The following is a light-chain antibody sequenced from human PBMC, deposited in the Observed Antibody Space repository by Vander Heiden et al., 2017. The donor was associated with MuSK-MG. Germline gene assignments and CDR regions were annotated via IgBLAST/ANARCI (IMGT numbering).Light chain of an antibody. Sequence: SVLPPPPSVSGAPGQRVTISCTRSSSNIGAGYDVHWYQQLPGTAPKLLIFGNSNRPSGVPDRFSGSKSGTSASPAITGLQAEDEADYYCQSYDSSLSGSRVFGGGTKLTVL. J-gene: IGLJ2*01. CDR2: GNS. CDR1: SSNIGAGYD. V-gene: IGLV1-40*01. CDR3: QSYDSSLSGSRV.